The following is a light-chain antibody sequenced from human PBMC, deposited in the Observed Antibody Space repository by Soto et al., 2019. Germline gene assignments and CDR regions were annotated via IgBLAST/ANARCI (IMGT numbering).Light chain of an antibody. J-gene: IGLJ1*01. CDR1: SRDGRAYDA. V-gene: IGLV2-23*01. CDR3: CSSAPESTYV. Sequence: QSLLAQPASVSVSRGQSITISCTGTSRDGRAYDAVSWYQQHPGTAPQVIIYRATKRPSGVSTRFSGTVSGNTASLTVSGLQAEDEAEYFCCSSAPESTYVFGTGTKVTVL. CDR2: RAT.